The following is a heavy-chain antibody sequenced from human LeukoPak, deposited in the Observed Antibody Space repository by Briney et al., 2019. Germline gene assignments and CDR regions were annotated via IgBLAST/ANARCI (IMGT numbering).Heavy chain of an antibody. D-gene: IGHD3-9*01. V-gene: IGHV4-34*01. CDR3: ARGHTDILTGYYIPY. CDR2: INHSGST. J-gene: IGHJ4*02. CDR1: GGSFSVYY. Sequence: PSETLSLTCAVYGGSFSVYYWSWIRQPPGKGLEWIGEINHSGSTNYNPSLKSRVTISVDTSKNQFSLKLSSVTAADTAVYYCARGHTDILTGYYIPYWGQGTLVTVSS.